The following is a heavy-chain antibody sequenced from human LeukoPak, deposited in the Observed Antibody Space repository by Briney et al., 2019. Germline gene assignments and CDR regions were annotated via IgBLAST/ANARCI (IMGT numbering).Heavy chain of an antibody. D-gene: IGHD3-22*01. V-gene: IGHV1-69*05. CDR3: ARGEVSDYYDSSGSYYLDY. J-gene: IGHJ4*02. Sequence: GSSVKVSCKASGGTFSSYAISWVRQAPGQGLEWMGGIIPIFGTANYAQKFQGRVTITTDESTSTAYMELSSLRSEDTAVYYCARGEVSDYYDSSGSYYLDYWGQGTLVTVSS. CDR2: IIPIFGTA. CDR1: GGTFSSYA.